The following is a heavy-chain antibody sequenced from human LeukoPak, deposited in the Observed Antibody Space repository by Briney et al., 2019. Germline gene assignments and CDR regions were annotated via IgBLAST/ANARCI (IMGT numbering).Heavy chain of an antibody. CDR1: GGSFSGYY. CDR2: INHSGST. V-gene: IGHV4-34*01. CDR3: ARAGSSSWYMPPYYYYGMDV. D-gene: IGHD6-13*01. Sequence: SETLSLTCAVYGGSFSGYYWSWIRQPPGKGLEWIGEINHSGSTNYNPSLKSRVTISVDTSKNQFSLKLSSVTAADTAVYYCARAGSSSWYMPPYYYYGMDVWGQGTTVTVSS. J-gene: IGHJ6*02.